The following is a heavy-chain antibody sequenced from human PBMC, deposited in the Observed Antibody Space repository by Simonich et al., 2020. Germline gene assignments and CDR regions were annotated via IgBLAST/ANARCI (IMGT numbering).Heavy chain of an antibody. CDR1: GYTFTSYG. Sequence: QVQLVQSGAEVKKPGASVKVSCKASGYTFTSYGISWVRQAPGQGLEWMGGISAYNGNTTNAQKLQGRVTMTTDTSTSTAYMELRSLRSDDTAVYYCARASRGTWWYYYFDYWGQGTLVTVSS. J-gene: IGHJ4*02. CDR2: ISAYNGNT. CDR3: ARASRGTWWYYYFDY. D-gene: IGHD2-15*01. V-gene: IGHV1-18*01.